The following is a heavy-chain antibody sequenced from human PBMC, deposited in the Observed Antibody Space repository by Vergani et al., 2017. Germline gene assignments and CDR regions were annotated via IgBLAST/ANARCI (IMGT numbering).Heavy chain of an antibody. CDR2: IIPIFGTA. J-gene: IGHJ4*02. CDR1: GGTFSSYA. Sequence: QVQLVQSGAEVKKPGSSVKVSCKASGGTFSSYATSWVRQAPGQGLEWMGGIIPIFGTANYAQKFQGRVTITADESTSTAYMELSSLRSEDTAVYYCARTKGGSGSYYPYYFDYWGQGTLVTVSS. CDR3: ARTKGGSGSYYPYYFDY. D-gene: IGHD3-10*01. V-gene: IGHV1-69*01.